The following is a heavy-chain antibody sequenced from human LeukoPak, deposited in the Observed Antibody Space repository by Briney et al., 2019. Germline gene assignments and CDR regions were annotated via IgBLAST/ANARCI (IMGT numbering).Heavy chain of an antibody. D-gene: IGHD6-19*01. V-gene: IGHV3-23*01. Sequence: GGSLRLSCAASGFTFSSYAMSWVRQAPGKGLEWVSGISGSGGSTDYADSVKGRFTISRDNSKNTLYLQMNSLRAEDTAVYFCARGFLGGTDQYFDSWGQGTLVTVSS. CDR1: GFTFSSYA. CDR2: ISGSGGST. J-gene: IGHJ4*02. CDR3: ARGFLGGTDQYFDS.